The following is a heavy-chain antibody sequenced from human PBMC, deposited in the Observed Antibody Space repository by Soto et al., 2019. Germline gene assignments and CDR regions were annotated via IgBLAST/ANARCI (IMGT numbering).Heavy chain of an antibody. J-gene: IGHJ5*02. D-gene: IGHD2-2*01. CDR2: IYHTGST. Sequence: PSETLSLTCTVSGGSISNYYWTWIRQPPGKGLEWIGYIYHTGSTNYNPSLKGRVTISVDTSKHQFSLKLSSVPAADTAVDYCVRNKHGDDHYAPWGQAMLVTVSS. CDR1: GGSISNYY. V-gene: IGHV4-59*01. CDR3: VRNKHGDDHYAP.